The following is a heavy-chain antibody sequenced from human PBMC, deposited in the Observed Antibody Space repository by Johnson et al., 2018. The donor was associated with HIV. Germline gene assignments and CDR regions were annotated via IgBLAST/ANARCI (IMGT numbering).Heavy chain of an antibody. Sequence: EVQLVESGGDVVQPGGSLRLSCAATGFTFEDHDMSWVRQVPGKGLEWVSGINWNGGTTGYADSVKGRFSISRDNSKNTLYLQMNSLRAEDTAVYYCAKSIVGATYDAFDIWGQGTMVTVSS. D-gene: IGHD1-26*01. CDR2: INWNGGTT. CDR3: AKSIVGATYDAFDI. CDR1: GFTFEDHD. V-gene: IGHV3-20*04. J-gene: IGHJ3*02.